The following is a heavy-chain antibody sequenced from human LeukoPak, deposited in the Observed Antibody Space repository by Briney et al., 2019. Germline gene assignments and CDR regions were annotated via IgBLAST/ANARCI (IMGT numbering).Heavy chain of an antibody. CDR3: GGYCIAGSCSRSFAS. CDR1: GFTFSNYG. J-gene: IGHJ4*02. CDR2: ISSDGSDK. Sequence: GRSLRLSCAASGFTFSNYGMHWVRQAPGKGLEWVALISSDGSDKYYADSVKGRFTISRDNSQNTLYLQMNSLRVEDTAVYYCGGYCIAGSCSRSFASWGPGTLFTVSS. D-gene: IGHD2-15*01. V-gene: IGHV3-30*03.